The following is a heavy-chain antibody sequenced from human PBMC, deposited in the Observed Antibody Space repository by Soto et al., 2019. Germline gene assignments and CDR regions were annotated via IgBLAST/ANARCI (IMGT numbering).Heavy chain of an antibody. Sequence: GGSLRLSXAASGFTFSSYGMHWVRQATGKGLEWVAVISYDGSNKYYADSVKGRFTISRDNSKNTLYLQMNSLRAEDTAVYYCAKDLLGLTYDFWSGYLDAFDIWGQGTMVTVSS. CDR2: ISYDGSNK. CDR3: AKDLLGLTYDFWSGYLDAFDI. D-gene: IGHD3-3*01. V-gene: IGHV3-30*18. J-gene: IGHJ3*02. CDR1: GFTFSSYG.